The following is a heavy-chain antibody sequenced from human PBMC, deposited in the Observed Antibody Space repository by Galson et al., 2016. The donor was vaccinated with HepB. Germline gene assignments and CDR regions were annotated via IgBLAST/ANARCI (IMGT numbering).Heavy chain of an antibody. Sequence: SLRLSCAASGFTFSSYAMNWVRQAPGKGLEWVSGISSRGGSTHYADSVKGRFTISRDNSKNTLYLQMNSLRAEDTAVYSCAKVRYCDNYDYYSAPDAFDVWGQGTMVTVSS. J-gene: IGHJ3*01. CDR2: ISSRGGST. V-gene: IGHV3-23*01. CDR1: GFTFSSYA. D-gene: IGHD3-22*01. CDR3: AKVRYCDNYDYYSAPDAFDV.